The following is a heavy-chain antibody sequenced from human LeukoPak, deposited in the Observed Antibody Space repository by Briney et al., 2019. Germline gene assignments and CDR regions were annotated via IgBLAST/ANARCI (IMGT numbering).Heavy chain of an antibody. Sequence: PGGSLRLSCAASGFTFSGYDMNWVRQAPGKGLEWVSYISSSGSTIYYADSVKGRFTISRDNAKNSLYLQMNSLRAEDTAVYYCAELGITMIGGVWGKGTTVTISS. CDR2: ISSSGSTI. CDR3: AELGITMIGGV. V-gene: IGHV3-48*03. D-gene: IGHD3-10*02. J-gene: IGHJ6*04. CDR1: GFTFSGYD.